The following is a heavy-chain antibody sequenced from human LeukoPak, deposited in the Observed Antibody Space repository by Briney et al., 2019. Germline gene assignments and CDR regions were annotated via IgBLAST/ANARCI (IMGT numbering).Heavy chain of an antibody. CDR3: AREGAARGAFDI. CDR2: ISSSSSYI. D-gene: IGHD1-26*01. CDR1: GFTFSSYT. Sequence: KPGGSLRLSCAASGFTFSSYTMNWVRQAPGKGLEWVSSISSSSSYIYYVDSGKGRFTISRDNAKNSLYLQMNSLRAEDTAVYYCAREGAARGAFDIWGQGTMVTVPS. V-gene: IGHV3-21*01. J-gene: IGHJ3*02.